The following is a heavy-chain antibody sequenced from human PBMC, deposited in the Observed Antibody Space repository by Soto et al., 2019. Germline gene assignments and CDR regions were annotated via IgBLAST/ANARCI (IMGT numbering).Heavy chain of an antibody. D-gene: IGHD3-10*01. J-gene: IGHJ4*02. Sequence: EVQLVESGGGLVQPGGSLRLSCKASGFTFSSYQMNWVRQAPGKGLEWVANIKQDGSEKYYVDSVKGRFTIYRDNSKNSQYLYMNSLRAEDTAAYYCARVAPYHYGSGGYYFDYWGQGTLVTVSS. CDR3: ARVAPYHYGSGGYYFDY. V-gene: IGHV3-7*01. CDR2: IKQDGSEK. CDR1: GFTFSSYQ.